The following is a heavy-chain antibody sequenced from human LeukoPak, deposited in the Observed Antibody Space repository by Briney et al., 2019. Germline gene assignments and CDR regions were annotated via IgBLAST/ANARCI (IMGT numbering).Heavy chain of an antibody. J-gene: IGHJ5*02. D-gene: IGHD2-2*01. V-gene: IGHV1-2*02. Sequence: ASVKVSCKASGYTFTGYYMHWVRQAPGQGLEWMGWINPNSGGTNYAQKFQGRVTMTRDTSISTAYMELSRLRSDDTAVYYCARDWIVVVPAAYNWFDPWGQGTLVTVSS. CDR2: INPNSGGT. CDR3: ARDWIVVVPAAYNWFDP. CDR1: GYTFTGYY.